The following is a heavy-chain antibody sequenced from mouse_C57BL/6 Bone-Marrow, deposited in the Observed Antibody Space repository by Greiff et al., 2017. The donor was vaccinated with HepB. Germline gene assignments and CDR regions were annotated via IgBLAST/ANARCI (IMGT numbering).Heavy chain of an antibody. J-gene: IGHJ3*01. CDR1: GFTFSSYG. CDR2: ISSGGSYT. CDR3: ARPAAQVSFAY. Sequence: EVQLQQSGGDLVKPGGSLKLSCAASGFTFSSYGMSWVRQTPDKRLEWVATISSGGSYTYYPDSVKGRFTISRDNAKNTLYLQMSSLKSEDTAMYYCARPAAQVSFAYWGQGTLVTVSA. V-gene: IGHV5-6*01. D-gene: IGHD3-2*02.